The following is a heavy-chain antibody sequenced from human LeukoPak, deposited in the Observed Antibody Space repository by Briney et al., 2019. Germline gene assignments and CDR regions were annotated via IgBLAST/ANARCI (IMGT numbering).Heavy chain of an antibody. CDR3: ARYCSSTSCLAAAYYGMDV. Sequence: GGSLRLSCAASGFTFSSYAMSWVRQAPGKGLEWVSVISGSGGSTYYADSVKGRFTISRDNPKNTLYLQMHSLRAEDTAVYYCARYCSSTSCLAAAYYGMDVWGQGTTVTVSS. D-gene: IGHD2-2*01. J-gene: IGHJ6*02. CDR1: GFTFSSYA. CDR2: ISGSGGST. V-gene: IGHV3-23*01.